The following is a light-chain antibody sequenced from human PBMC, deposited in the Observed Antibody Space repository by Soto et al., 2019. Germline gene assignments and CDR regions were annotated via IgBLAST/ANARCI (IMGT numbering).Light chain of an antibody. J-gene: IGKJ1*01. CDR1: QSLLYINGYNY. CDR3: MQALQTPRT. Sequence: EIVMTQSPLSLPVTPGEPASISCRSSQSLLYINGYNYLDWYLQKPGQSPQLLIYLGSSRAAGVPDRFNGSGSGTDFTLKISRVEAEDVGVYYCMQALQTPRTFGQGTRVEIK. V-gene: IGKV2-28*01. CDR2: LGS.